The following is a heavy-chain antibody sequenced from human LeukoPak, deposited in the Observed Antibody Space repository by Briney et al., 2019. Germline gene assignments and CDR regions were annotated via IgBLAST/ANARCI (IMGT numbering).Heavy chain of an antibody. V-gene: IGHV4-31*03. D-gene: IGHD3-10*01. J-gene: IGHJ5*02. CDR1: GGSISSGGYY. CDR3: ARVRDYYGSGSYWGYNWFDP. Sequence: PSQTLSLTCTVSGGSISSGGYYWSWIRQHPGKGLEWIGYIYYSGSTYYNPSLKSRVTISVDTSKNQFSLELSSVTAADTAVYYCARVRDYYGSGSYWGYNWFDPWGQGTLVTVSS. CDR2: IYYSGST.